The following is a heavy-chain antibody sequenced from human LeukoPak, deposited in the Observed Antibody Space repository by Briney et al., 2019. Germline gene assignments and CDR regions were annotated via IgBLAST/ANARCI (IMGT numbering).Heavy chain of an antibody. CDR2: IYYSGST. Sequence: SETLSLTCTVSGGSISSYYWSWIRQPPGKGLEWIGYIYYSGSTNYNPSLKSRVTISVDTSKNQFSLKLSSVTAADTAVYYCAREPRVGYNGGFTFDIWGQGTMVTVSS. J-gene: IGHJ3*02. D-gene: IGHD5-24*01. CDR3: AREPRVGYNGGFTFDI. V-gene: IGHV4-59*01. CDR1: GGSISSYY.